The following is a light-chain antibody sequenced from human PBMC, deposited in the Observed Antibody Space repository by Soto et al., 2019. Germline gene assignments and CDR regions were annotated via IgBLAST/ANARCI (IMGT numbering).Light chain of an antibody. J-gene: IGLJ2*01. CDR2: RNS. CDR1: SSNIGSNY. Sequence: QSVLTQRPSASGTPGQRVTISCSGSSSNIGSNYVYWYQQLPGTVPQLLIYRNSERPSGVPDRFSGSKSGTSASLAISGLRSEDEADYYCAAWDDSLSGVVFGGGTKLTVL. CDR3: AAWDDSLSGVV. V-gene: IGLV1-47*01.